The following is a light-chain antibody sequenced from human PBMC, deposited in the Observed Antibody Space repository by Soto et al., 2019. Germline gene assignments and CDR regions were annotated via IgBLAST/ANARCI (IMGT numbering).Light chain of an antibody. CDR2: GVY. CDR1: QSVSSN. CDR3: QQYHSWPPRT. Sequence: EIVLPKAPSTLSLSRWPAASLSCRASQSVSSNLAWYQQKPGQAPRLLIYGVYTRAPGIQARFSGSGSGTEFTLTISSLQSEDFAVYYFQQYHSWPPRTFGEGTKVDIK. J-gene: IGKJ1*01. V-gene: IGKV3D-15*01.